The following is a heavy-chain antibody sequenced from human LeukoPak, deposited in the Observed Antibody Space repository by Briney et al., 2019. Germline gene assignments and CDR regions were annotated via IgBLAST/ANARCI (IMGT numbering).Heavy chain of an antibody. CDR3: TTGGTVTFDY. CDR1: GFTFTSYV. Sequence: GGSLRLSCAVSGFTFTSYVMHWVRQGPGKGLEWVAGIWYDGSQKYYADSVKGRFTISRDNSKNTLYLQMNSLRAEDTAVYYCTTGGTVTFDYWGQGTLVTVSS. V-gene: IGHV3-33*01. J-gene: IGHJ4*02. D-gene: IGHD4-17*01. CDR2: IWYDGSQK.